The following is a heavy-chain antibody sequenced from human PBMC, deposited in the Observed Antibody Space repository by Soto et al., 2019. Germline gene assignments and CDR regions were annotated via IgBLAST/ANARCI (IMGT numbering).Heavy chain of an antibody. CDR2: ISAYNGNT. Sequence: QVQLVQSGAEVKKPGASVKVSCKASGYTFTSYGISWVRQAPGQGLEWMGWISAYNGNTNYAQKLQGRVTMTTDTSTSTAYMELRSLRSDDTAVYYCARNLGSNYKPYRNSSGLSDYWGQGTLFTVSS. D-gene: IGHD4-4*01. CDR1: GYTFTSYG. CDR3: ARNLGSNYKPYRNSSGLSDY. J-gene: IGHJ4*02. V-gene: IGHV1-18*01.